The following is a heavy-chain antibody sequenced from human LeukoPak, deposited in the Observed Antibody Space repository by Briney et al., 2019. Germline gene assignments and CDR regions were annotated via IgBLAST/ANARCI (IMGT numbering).Heavy chain of an antibody. CDR3: AKDGRGGMAAAGVNDAFGV. V-gene: IGHV3-23*01. J-gene: IGHJ3*01. CDR1: RFTFNTYA. D-gene: IGHD6-13*01. CDR2: ISGWGGST. Sequence: PGEPLRLSCAASRFTFNTYAMSWVRQAPGKGLEWVSAISGWGGSTYFAASVKGLFTISRDNSNNTLYLQMNSLRADDTAVYYCAKDGRGGMAAAGVNDAFGVWGQGTMVTVSS.